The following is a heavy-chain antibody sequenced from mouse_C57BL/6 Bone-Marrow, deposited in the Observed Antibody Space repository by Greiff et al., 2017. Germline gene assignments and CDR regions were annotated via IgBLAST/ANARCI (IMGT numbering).Heavy chain of an antibody. V-gene: IGHV1-80*01. CDR1: GYAFSSYW. J-gene: IGHJ2*01. CDR3: ARSERGPYFDY. CDR2: IYPGDGDT. Sequence: VQLVESGAELVKPGASVKISCKASGYAFSSYWMNWVKQRPGKGLEWIGQIYPGDGDTNYNGKFKGKATLTADKSSSTAYMQLSSLTSEDSAVYFCARSERGPYFDYWGQGTTLTVSS.